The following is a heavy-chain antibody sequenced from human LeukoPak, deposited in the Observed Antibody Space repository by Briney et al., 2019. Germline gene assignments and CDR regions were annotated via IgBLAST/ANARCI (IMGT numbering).Heavy chain of an antibody. J-gene: IGHJ4*02. CDR1: GYSFTSYW. Sequence: GESLKISCKGSGYSFTSYWIGWVRQMPGKGLEWMGMIFPGDSDTRYSPSFQGQVTISADKSISTAYLQWSSLNTSDTAMYYCARYTDHYYFDYWGQGTLVTVPS. D-gene: IGHD1-1*01. V-gene: IGHV5-51*01. CDR3: ARYTDHYYFDY. CDR2: IFPGDSDT.